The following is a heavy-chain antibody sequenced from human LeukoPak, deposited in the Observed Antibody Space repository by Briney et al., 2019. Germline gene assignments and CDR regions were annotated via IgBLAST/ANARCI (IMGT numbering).Heavy chain of an antibody. CDR1: GFTFSSYD. D-gene: IGHD3-10*01. J-gene: IGHJ6*04. CDR2: ISTSGNTI. CDR3: AKDAGMDV. Sequence: PGGSLRLSCAASGFTFSSYDMNWLRQAPGKGLEWVSYISTSGNTIYYADSVKGRFTISRDNSKNTLYLQMNSLRAEDTAVYYCAKDAGMDVWGKGTTVTVSS. V-gene: IGHV3-48*03.